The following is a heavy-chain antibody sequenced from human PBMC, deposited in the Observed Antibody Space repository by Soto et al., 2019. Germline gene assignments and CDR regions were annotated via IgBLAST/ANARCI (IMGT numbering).Heavy chain of an antibody. CDR2: ISYDGSNK. D-gene: IGHD3-22*01. CDR3: ANGATYYDSSGPFDY. Sequence: GGSLRLSCAASGFTFSSYGMHWVRQAPGKGLEWVAVISYDGSNKYYADSVKGRFTISRDNSKNTLYLQMNSLRAEDTAVYYCANGATYYDSSGPFDYWGQGTLVTVSS. CDR1: GFTFSSYG. V-gene: IGHV3-30*18. J-gene: IGHJ4*02.